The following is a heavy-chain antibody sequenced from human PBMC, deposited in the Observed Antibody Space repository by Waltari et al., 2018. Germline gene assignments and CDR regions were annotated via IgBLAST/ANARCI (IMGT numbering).Heavy chain of an antibody. J-gene: IGHJ4*02. V-gene: IGHV3-23*01. D-gene: IGHD1-26*01. Sequence: EVQLLESGGALAQPGGSLRLSCAASGFTFSDYGMTWVRQAPGKGLEGVSGISGSGDHTYSAASVGGRFTISRDNSKNILYLQMSSLTADDTAVYYCAKSSGATQVPRPHDSWGQGSLVTVSS. CDR1: GFTFSDYG. CDR3: AKSSGATQVPRPHDS. CDR2: ISGSGDHT.